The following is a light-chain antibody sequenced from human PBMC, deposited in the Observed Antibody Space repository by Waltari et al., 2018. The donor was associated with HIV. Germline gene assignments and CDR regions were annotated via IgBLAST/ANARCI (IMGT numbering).Light chain of an antibody. CDR1: KLGGKY. V-gene: IGLV3-1*01. Sequence: SFELTQPPSVSVSPGQTATISCSGDKLGGKYTSWYQQKPGQSPVLVIYEDRKRPSGIPERFSGSTSGNTATLTISGTQAMDEADYYCQAWDSTLWLLFGGGTKLTVL. CDR3: QAWDSTLWLL. J-gene: IGLJ2*01. CDR2: EDR.